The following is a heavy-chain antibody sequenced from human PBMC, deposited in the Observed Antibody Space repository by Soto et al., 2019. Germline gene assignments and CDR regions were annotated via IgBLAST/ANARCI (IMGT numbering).Heavy chain of an antibody. Sequence: ASVKVSCKASGFTFTSSAMQWVRQARGQRLEWIGWIVVGSGNTNYAQKFQERVTITRDMSTSTAYMELSSLRSEDTAVYYCARHVPERITIFGVVIIPPYFDYWGQGTLLTVSS. CDR2: IVVGSGNT. CDR1: GFTFTSSA. CDR3: ARHVPERITIFGVVIIPPYFDY. J-gene: IGHJ4*02. V-gene: IGHV1-58*02. D-gene: IGHD3-3*01.